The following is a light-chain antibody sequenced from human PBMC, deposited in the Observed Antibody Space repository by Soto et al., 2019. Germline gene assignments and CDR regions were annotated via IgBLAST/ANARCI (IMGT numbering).Light chain of an antibody. CDR3: QQYYSTPPT. V-gene: IGKV4-1*01. Sequence: DIVMTQSPDSLAVSLGERATINCKYSQSVLYSSNNKNYLAWYQQKPGQPPKLLIYWASTRESGVPDRFSGSGSRTDFTLTISSLQAEDVAVYYGQQYYSTPPTFGQGTKVEVK. CDR1: QSVLYSSNNKNY. J-gene: IGKJ1*01. CDR2: WAS.